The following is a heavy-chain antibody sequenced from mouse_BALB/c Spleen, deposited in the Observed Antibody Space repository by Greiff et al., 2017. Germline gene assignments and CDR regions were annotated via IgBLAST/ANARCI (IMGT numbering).Heavy chain of an antibody. J-gene: IGHJ2*01. D-gene: IGHD3-3*01. CDR3: ARWLGDY. Sequence: QVQLQQSGPELVKPGASVKMSCKASGYTFTSYWMHWVKQRPGQGLEWIGYINPSTGYTEYNQKFKDKATLTADKSSSTAYMQLSSLTSEDSAVYYCARWLGDYWGQGTTLTVSS. V-gene: IGHV1-7*01. CDR2: INPSTGYT. CDR1: GYTFTSYW.